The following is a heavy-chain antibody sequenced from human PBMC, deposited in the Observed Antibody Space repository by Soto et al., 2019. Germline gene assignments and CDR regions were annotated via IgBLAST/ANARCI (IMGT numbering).Heavy chain of an antibody. CDR2: VSYDGSVK. V-gene: IGHV3-30*18. D-gene: IGHD3-3*01. Sequence: QVQLVESGGGVVQPGRSLRLSCAASGFNFRTYAMHWVRQAPGKGLEWVSVVSYDGSVKNYADSVKGRFTMSRDNSKRTVDLQTNSLRGDDTALYYCVKDRGLGQRHFDHWVQGTLVTVSS. J-gene: IGHJ4*02. CDR3: VKDRGLGQRHFDH. CDR1: GFNFRTYA.